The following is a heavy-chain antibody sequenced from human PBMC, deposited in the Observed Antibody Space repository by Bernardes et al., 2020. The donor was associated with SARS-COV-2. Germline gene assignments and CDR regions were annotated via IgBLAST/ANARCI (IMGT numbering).Heavy chain of an antibody. V-gene: IGHV5-10-1*01. J-gene: IGHJ5*02. CDR2: IDPSDSYI. CDR1: GYSFTTYW. D-gene: IGHD3-16*01. Sequence: GESLKISCKGSGYSFTTYWISWVRQMPGKGLEWMGKIDPSDSYINYNPSFRGHVTISVDKSTSTAYLQWSSLKASDTAIYYCATHNYGTWQSWLDPWGQGTLVTVSS. CDR3: ATHNYGTWQSWLDP.